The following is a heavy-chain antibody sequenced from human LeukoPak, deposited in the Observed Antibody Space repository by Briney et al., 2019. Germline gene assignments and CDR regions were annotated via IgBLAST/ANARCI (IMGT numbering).Heavy chain of an antibody. CDR3: ARGVGLYYDFWSGYYAFDY. D-gene: IGHD3-3*01. Sequence: SETLSLTCAVYGGSFSGYYWSWIRQPPGKGLEWIGEINHSGSTNYNPSLKSRVTISVDTSKNQFSLKLSSVTAADTAVYYCARGVGLYYDFWSGYYAFDYWAREPWSPSPQ. V-gene: IGHV4-34*01. CDR2: INHSGST. J-gene: IGHJ4*02. CDR1: GGSFSGYY.